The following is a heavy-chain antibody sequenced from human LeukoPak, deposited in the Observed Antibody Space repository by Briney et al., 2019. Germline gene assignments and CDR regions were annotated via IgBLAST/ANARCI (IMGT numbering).Heavy chain of an antibody. CDR2: ISYDGSNK. V-gene: IGHV3-30-3*01. CDR1: GFTFSYYT. Sequence: GGSLRLSCAASGFTFSYYTMHWVRQAPGKGLEWVAVISYDGSNKYYADSVKGRFTISRDNSKNTLYLQMNSLRAEDTAVYYCARGGPIDYWGQGTLVTVSS. J-gene: IGHJ4*02. CDR3: ARGGPIDY.